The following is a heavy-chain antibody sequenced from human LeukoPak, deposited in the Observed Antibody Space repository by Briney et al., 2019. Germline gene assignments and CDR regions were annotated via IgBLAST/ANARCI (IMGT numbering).Heavy chain of an antibody. CDR3: ATLRITMIVVVTSPYAFDI. D-gene: IGHD3-22*01. CDR2: FDPEDGET. CDR1: GYTLPELS. V-gene: IGHV1-24*01. J-gene: IGHJ3*02. Sequence: GSSVKVSCQVCGYTLPELSMHWVRQAPGKGLEWMGGFDPEDGETIYAQKFQGRVTMTEDTSTDTAYMELSSLRSEDTAVYYCATLRITMIVVVTSPYAFDIWGQGTMVTVSS.